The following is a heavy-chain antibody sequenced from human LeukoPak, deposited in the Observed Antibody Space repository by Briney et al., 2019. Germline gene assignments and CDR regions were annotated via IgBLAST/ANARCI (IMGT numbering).Heavy chain of an antibody. D-gene: IGHD2-2*01. CDR1: GYTFTSYY. CDR2: INPSGGST. Sequence: ASVKVSCKASGYTFTSYYVHWVRQAPGQGLEWMGIINPSGGSTSYAQKFQGRVTMTRDTSTSTVYMELSSLRSDDTAVYYCARDAGVVPAYYYYYGMDVWGQGTTVTVSS. V-gene: IGHV1-46*01. J-gene: IGHJ6*02. CDR3: ARDAGVVPAYYYYYGMDV.